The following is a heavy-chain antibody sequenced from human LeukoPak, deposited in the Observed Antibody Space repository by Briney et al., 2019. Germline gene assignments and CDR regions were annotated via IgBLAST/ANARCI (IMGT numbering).Heavy chain of an antibody. CDR2: IYYSGST. CDR1: GGSISSGGYY. D-gene: IGHD3-10*01. Sequence: SETLSLTCTVSGGSISSGGYYWSWIRQHPGKGLEWIGYIYYSGSTYYNPSLKSRVTISVDTSKNQFSLKLSSVTAADTAVYYCARDVGLWFGELSYWFDPWGQGTLVTVSS. CDR3: ARDVGLWFGELSYWFDP. J-gene: IGHJ5*02. V-gene: IGHV4-31*03.